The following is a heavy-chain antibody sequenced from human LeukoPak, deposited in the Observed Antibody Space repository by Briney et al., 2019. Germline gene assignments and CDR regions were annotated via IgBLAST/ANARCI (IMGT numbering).Heavy chain of an antibody. J-gene: IGHJ6*03. CDR1: GGSFSGHY. CDR3: ARGVVSGRFGDYYYMDV. Sequence: SETLSLTCAVYGGSFSGHYWTWIRQPPGKGLQWIGEVNDRGSTNYNPSLKSRLTLSEDKSKKQFSLRLPSVTAADTAVYYCARGVVSGRFGDYYYMDVWGKGTTVTVSS. V-gene: IGHV4-34*01. CDR2: VNDRGST. D-gene: IGHD3-16*01.